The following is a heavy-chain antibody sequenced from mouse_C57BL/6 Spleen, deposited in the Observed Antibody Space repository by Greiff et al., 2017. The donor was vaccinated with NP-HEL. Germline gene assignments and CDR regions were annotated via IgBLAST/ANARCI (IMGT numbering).Heavy chain of an antibody. J-gene: IGHJ3*01. Sequence: VQLQQPGAELVRPGTSVKLSCKASGYTFTSYWMHWVKQRPGQGLEWIGVIDPSDSYTNYNQKFKGKATLTVDTSSSTAYMQLSSLTSEDSAVYYCARKGGTYWGQGTLVTVSA. CDR2: IDPSDSYT. CDR3: ARKGGTY. CDR1: GYTFTSYW. V-gene: IGHV1-59*01.